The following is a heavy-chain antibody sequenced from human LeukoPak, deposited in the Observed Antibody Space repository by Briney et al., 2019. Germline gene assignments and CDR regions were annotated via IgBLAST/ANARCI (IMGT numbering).Heavy chain of an antibody. CDR3: AGAIGYSSPFDY. J-gene: IGHJ4*02. CDR2: INPDGGST. CDR1: GYTFTSYY. V-gene: IGHV1-46*01. Sequence: GASVKVSCKASGYTFTSYYMHWVRQAPGQGLEWMGIINPDGGSTTYAQNFQGRVTMTRDTSTSTVYMELSSLRSEDTAVYYCAGAIGYSSPFDYWGQGTLVTVSS. D-gene: IGHD2-15*01.